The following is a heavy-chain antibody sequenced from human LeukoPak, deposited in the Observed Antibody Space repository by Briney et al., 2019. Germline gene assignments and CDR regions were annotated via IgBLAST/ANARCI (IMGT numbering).Heavy chain of an antibody. Sequence: GGSLTLFCAASGFTFTNALMTWVRQAPGKGLEWLGHIKSRSDGGTTDCAAPFKGRFTISRDDSKNTLYLQMNSLKTEDTAVYYCTTWDGVDWGQGTMVTVSS. CDR1: GFTFTNAL. V-gene: IGHV3-15*01. J-gene: IGHJ3*01. D-gene: IGHD1-26*01. CDR3: TTWDGVD. CDR2: IKSRSDGGTT.